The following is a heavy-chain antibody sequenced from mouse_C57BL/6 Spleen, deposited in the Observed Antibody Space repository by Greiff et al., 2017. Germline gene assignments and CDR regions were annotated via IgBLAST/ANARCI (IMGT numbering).Heavy chain of an antibody. CDR3: AREERRRERAMYY. CDR1: GYTFTSYW. D-gene: IGHD6-2*01. J-gene: IGHJ4*01. CDR2: IDPSDSYT. V-gene: IGHV1-69*01. Sequence: QVQLQQPGAELVMPGASVKLSCKASGYTFTSYWMHWVKQRPGQGLEWIGEIDPSDSYTNYNQKFKGKSTLTVDKSSSTAYMQLSSLTSEDSAVYYCAREERRRERAMYYRGQGTSDTASS.